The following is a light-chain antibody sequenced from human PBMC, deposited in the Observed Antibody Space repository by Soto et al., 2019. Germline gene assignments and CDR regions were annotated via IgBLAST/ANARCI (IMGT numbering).Light chain of an antibody. J-gene: IGKJ3*01. Sequence: DIPMTQSPSSLSASVGDRVTITCRASQTISDYLNWYQQKPGMAPKLLIFGASNLQGGVPSRFSGSGSGTDFTLTISSLQPEDFATYYCQQSYSPLFTFGPGTKVDIK. V-gene: IGKV1-39*01. CDR3: QQSYSPLFT. CDR2: GAS. CDR1: QTISDY.